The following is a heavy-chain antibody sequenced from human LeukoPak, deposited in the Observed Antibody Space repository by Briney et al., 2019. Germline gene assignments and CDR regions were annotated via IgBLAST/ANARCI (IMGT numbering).Heavy chain of an antibody. CDR1: GFTFSRFA. V-gene: IGHV3-23*01. J-gene: IGHJ4*02. Sequence: PGGSLRLSCEASGFTFSRFAMSWVRQAPGKGLEWVSSISGSDRTTYYADSVKGRFTISRDNSKNILYLQMNSLRADDTALHYCAKDGNYLDSSGYLIPFDYWGLGTLVTVSS. CDR2: ISGSDRTT. CDR3: AKDGNYLDSSGYLIPFDY. D-gene: IGHD3-22*01.